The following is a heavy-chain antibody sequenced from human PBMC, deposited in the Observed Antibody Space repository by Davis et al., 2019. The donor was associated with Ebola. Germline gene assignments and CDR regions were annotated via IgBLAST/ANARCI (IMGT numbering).Heavy chain of an antibody. CDR2: ISYDGSNK. D-gene: IGHD2-15*01. CDR1: GFTFSSYA. J-gene: IGHJ6*02. CDR3: ASDKGYCSGGSCLYYYYGMDV. V-gene: IGHV3-30-3*01. Sequence: GESLKISCAASGFTFSSYAMHWVRQAPGKGLEWVAVISYDGSNKYYADSVKGRFTISRDNSKNTLYLQMNSLRAEDTAVYYCASDKGYCSGGSCLYYYYGMDVWGQGTTVTVSS.